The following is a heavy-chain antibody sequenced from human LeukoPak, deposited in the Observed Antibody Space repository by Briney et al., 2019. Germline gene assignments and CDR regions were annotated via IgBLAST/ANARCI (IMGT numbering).Heavy chain of an antibody. CDR2: ISPAGGDM. D-gene: IGHD1-26*01. J-gene: IGHJ3*01. CDR3: AVLIPGRHPDAFDV. Sequence: PGGPLRLSCAASGFIFSDHYMSWIRQAPGKGLEWVSHISPAGGDMFYSDSLKGRFTISRDNAKNSLFLQMDSLRVEDTAICARAVLIPGRHPDAFDVWGQGTMVTVSS. CDR1: GFIFSDHY. V-gene: IGHV3-11*04.